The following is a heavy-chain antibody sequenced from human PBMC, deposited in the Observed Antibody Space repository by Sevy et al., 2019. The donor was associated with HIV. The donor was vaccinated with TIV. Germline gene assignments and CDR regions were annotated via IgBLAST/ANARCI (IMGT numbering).Heavy chain of an antibody. CDR2: IYSGGST. D-gene: IGHD3-22*01. V-gene: IGHV3-66*01. J-gene: IGHJ3*02. Sequence: GGSLRLSCAASGFTVSSNYMSWVRQAPGKGLEWVSVIYSGGSTYYADSVKGRFTISRDNSKNTLYLQMNSLRAEDTAVYYCARDQDYYDSSGYYPNDAFDIWGQGTMVTVSS. CDR1: GFTVSSNY. CDR3: ARDQDYYDSSGYYPNDAFDI.